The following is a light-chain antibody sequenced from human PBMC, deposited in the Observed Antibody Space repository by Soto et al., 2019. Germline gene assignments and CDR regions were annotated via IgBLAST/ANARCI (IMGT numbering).Light chain of an antibody. CDR3: QHRSEWPVS. V-gene: IGKV3-11*01. CDR1: QSVSTY. J-gene: IGKJ5*01. Sequence: EIVMTQSPVTLALSPGERATLSCRASQSVSTYLAWYQQKPGQAPRLLISDASKRATGIPARFSGSGSWTDFTLTISSLEPEDFAVYYCQHRSEWPVSFGQGTRLETK. CDR2: DAS.